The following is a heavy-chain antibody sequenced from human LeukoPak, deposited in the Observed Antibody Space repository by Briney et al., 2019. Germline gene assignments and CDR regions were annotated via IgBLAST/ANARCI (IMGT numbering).Heavy chain of an antibody. CDR2: ISSGSVTI. CDR1: GFMFSTYE. J-gene: IGHJ4*02. D-gene: IGHD2-15*01. CDR3: ARVHGGYPFDH. V-gene: IGHV3-48*03. Sequence: GGSLRLSCAASGFMFSTYEMNWVRQAPGKELEWLSFISSGSVTIYYTDSEKGRFTISRDNAKNSLYLQMNSLRAEDTAVYYCARVHGGYPFDHWGQGTLVTVSS.